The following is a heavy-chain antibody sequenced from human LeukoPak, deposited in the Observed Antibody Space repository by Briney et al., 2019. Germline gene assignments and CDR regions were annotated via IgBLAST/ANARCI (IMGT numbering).Heavy chain of an antibody. Sequence: GGSLRLSCVASGFTFSRHGMNWVRQAPGKGLEWVSGISPSGDIKYYVDSVKGRFTVSRDNSKNTLYLQMNSLRAEDTAVYYCAKTRRDGDYFDYWGQGTLVTVSS. D-gene: IGHD5-24*01. CDR3: AKTRRDGDYFDY. J-gene: IGHJ4*02. CDR2: ISPSGDIK. V-gene: IGHV3-23*01. CDR1: GFTFSRHG.